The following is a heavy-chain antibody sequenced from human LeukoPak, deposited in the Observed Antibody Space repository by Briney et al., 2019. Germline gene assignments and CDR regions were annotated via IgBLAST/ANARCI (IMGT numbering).Heavy chain of an antibody. V-gene: IGHV4-31*03. CDR3: ARGYYDSSGYYYFDY. Sequence: SETLSLTCSVFGGPISSGYYHWSWIRQHPGKGLEWIGYIHNSGSTFYNPSLKSRVTISADTSKNLFSLKLSSVTAADTAVYYCARGYYDSSGYYYFDYWGQGTLVTVSS. J-gene: IGHJ4*02. CDR1: GGPISSGYYH. CDR2: IHNSGST. D-gene: IGHD3-22*01.